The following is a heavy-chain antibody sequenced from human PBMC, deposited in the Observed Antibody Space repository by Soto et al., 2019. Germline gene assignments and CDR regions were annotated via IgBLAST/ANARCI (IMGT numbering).Heavy chain of an antibody. CDR3: ARAWGRVFDY. CDR1: GGSISSYY. V-gene: IGHV4-59*01. D-gene: IGHD3-16*01. Sequence: QVQLQESGPGLVKPSGTLSLTCTVSGGSISSYYWSWIRQPPGKGLEWIGYIYYSGSTNYNPSLKSRVTISVDTSKNQFSLKLSSVTAADTAVYYCARAWGRVFDYWGQGTLVTVSS. CDR2: IYYSGST. J-gene: IGHJ4*02.